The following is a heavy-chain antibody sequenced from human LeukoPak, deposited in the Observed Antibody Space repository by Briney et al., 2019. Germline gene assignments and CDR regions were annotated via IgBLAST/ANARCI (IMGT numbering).Heavy chain of an antibody. D-gene: IGHD5-24*01. CDR3: AKDRRDGYNLQDY. CDR1: GLTFDSYA. J-gene: IGHJ4*02. V-gene: IGHV3-30*18. Sequence: GGSLRLSCAASGLTFDSYAMDWVRQAPGKGLECVAVISYDGSNKYYADSVKGRFTISRDNSKNTLYLQMNSLRAEDTAVYYCAKDRRDGYNLQDYWGQGTLVTVSS. CDR2: ISYDGSNK.